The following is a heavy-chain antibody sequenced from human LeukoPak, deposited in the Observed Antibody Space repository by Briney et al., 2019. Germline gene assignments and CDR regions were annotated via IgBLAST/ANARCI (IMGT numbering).Heavy chain of an antibody. J-gene: IGHJ4*02. CDR3: ARGRDDGYGYSFGY. D-gene: IGHD5-24*01. CDR1: GGSISSYY. V-gene: IGHV4-59*01. Sequence: PSETLSLTCTVPGGSISSYYWSWIRQPPGKGLEWIGYYSGSTNYNPSLKSRVTISVDTSKNQFSLKLTSVTAADTAFYYCARGRDDGYGYSFGYWGQGTLVTVSS. CDR2: YSGST.